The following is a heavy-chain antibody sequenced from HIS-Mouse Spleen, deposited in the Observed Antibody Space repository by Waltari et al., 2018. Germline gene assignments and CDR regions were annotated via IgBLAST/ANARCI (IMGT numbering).Heavy chain of an antibody. V-gene: IGHV4-39*07. CDR2: IDYSGST. Sequence: QLQLQESGPGLVKPSETLCLTCTVSGGSISSSTYYWGWIRQPPGKGLEWIGSIDYSGSTYYNPSLKSRVTISVDTSKNQFSLKLSSVTAADTAVYYCAREIPYSSSWYDWYFDLWGRGTLVTVSS. CDR1: GGSISSSTYY. CDR3: AREIPYSSSWYDWYFDL. J-gene: IGHJ2*01. D-gene: IGHD6-13*01.